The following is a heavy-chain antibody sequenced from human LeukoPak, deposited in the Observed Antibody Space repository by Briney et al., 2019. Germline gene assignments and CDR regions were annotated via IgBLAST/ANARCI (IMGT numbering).Heavy chain of an antibody. CDR3: AKSNGYGLVDI. CDR1: GGSISSYY. J-gene: IGHJ3*02. V-gene: IGHV4-59*12. Sequence: SETLSLTCTVSGGSISSYYWSWIRQPPGKGLEWIGYIYYSGSTNYSPSLKSRVTISLDTSRNQFSLKLNSVTAADTAVYYCAKSNGYGLVDIWGQGTMVTVSS. CDR2: IYYSGST. D-gene: IGHD3-10*01.